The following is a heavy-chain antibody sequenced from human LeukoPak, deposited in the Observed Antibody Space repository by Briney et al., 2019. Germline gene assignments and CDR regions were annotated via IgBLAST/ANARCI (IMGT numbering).Heavy chain of an antibody. CDR3: ARGRGQLGPSYYYYMDV. D-gene: IGHD6-6*01. J-gene: IGHJ6*03. CDR2: AYHSGTS. Sequence: PSETLSLTCSVSGYSISIGYYWGWIRQPPGKGLEWIGSAYHSGTSYYNPSLKSRVTISVDKSKNQFSLKLSSVTAADTAVYYCARGRGQLGPSYYYYMDVWGKGTTVTVSS. CDR1: GYSISIGYY. V-gene: IGHV4-38-2*02.